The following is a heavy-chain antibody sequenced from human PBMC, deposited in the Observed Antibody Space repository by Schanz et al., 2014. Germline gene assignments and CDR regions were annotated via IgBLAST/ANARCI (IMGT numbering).Heavy chain of an antibody. Sequence: QVQLVQSGAEVKKPGASVKVSCKASGYTFTSYGINWVRQATGQGLEWMGRIIPILGITNVAQTFQDRVTITADKSTSTAYMELSSLRSEDTAVYYCARGLGDERWLDLNEAFDIWGQGTIVTVSS. CDR2: IIPILGIT. D-gene: IGHD6-19*01. CDR1: GYTFTSYG. J-gene: IGHJ3*02. CDR3: ARGLGDERWLDLNEAFDI. V-gene: IGHV1-69*09.